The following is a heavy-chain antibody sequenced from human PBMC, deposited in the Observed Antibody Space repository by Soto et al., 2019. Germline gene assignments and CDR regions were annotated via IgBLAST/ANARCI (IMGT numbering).Heavy chain of an antibody. CDR1: GYTFTGYC. CDR3: ARSRNMIVVVIGAFDI. D-gene: IGHD3-22*01. CDR2: IHPNSGGT. Sequence: VSVQVSCKASGYTFTGYCMHWLRQAPGQGLEWWGWIHPNSGGTNYAQNFQSWVTRTKDTSIRTAYMELSRLRSDDTAVYYCARSRNMIVVVIGAFDIWGQGTMVTVSS. V-gene: IGHV1-2*04. J-gene: IGHJ3*02.